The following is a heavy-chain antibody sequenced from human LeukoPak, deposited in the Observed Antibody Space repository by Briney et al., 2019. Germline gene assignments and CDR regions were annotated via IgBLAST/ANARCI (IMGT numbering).Heavy chain of an antibody. J-gene: IGHJ4*02. CDR2: IYCSGST. CDR3: ARVGSTSWEVDY. CDR1: GGSISSGGYY. Sequence: SETLSLTCTVSGGSISSGGYYWSWIRQHPGKGLEWIGYIYCSGSTYYNPSLKSRVTISVDTSKNQFSLKLSSVTAADTAVYYCARVGSTSWEVDYWGQGTLVTVSS. D-gene: IGHD2-2*01. V-gene: IGHV4-31*03.